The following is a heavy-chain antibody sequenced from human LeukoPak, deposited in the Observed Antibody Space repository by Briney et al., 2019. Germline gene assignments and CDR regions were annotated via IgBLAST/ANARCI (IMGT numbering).Heavy chain of an antibody. CDR3: AKGLPYSGYDYWFDP. D-gene: IGHD5-12*01. Sequence: ETLSLTCTVSGGSISSETHFWGWIRQPPGKGLEWLSSISGGGATTYYADTVKGRFTISRDNAKNSLYLQMNSLRVEDTAVYYCAKGLPYSGYDYWFDPWGLGTLVTVSS. V-gene: IGHV3-23*01. CDR2: ISGGGATT. CDR1: GGSISSETHF. J-gene: IGHJ5*02.